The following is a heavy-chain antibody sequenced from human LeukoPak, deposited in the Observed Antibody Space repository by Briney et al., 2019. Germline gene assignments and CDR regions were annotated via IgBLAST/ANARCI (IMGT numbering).Heavy chain of an antibody. CDR3: ARATGIAAAGGLPRVKGYNWFDP. D-gene: IGHD6-13*01. CDR1: GYTFTSYD. CDR2: MNPNSGNT. J-gene: IGHJ5*02. V-gene: IGHV1-8*01. Sequence: ASVKVSCKASGYTFTSYDINWVRQATGQGLEWMGWMNPNSGNTGYAQKFQGRVTMTRNTSISTAYMELSSLRSEDTAVYYCARATGIAAAGGLPRVKGYNWFDPWGQGTLVTVSS.